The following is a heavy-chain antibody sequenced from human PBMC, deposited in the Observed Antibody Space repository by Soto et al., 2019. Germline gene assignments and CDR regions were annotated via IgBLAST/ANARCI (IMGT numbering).Heavy chain of an antibody. V-gene: IGHV3-33*08. D-gene: IGHD6-19*01. CDR1: GFTFSSYG. CDR3: PRAFSPAVAGRLFDF. J-gene: IGHJ4*02. CDR2: IWYDGSIK. Sequence: PGGSLRLSCVASGFTFSSYGMHWVRQAPGKGLEWLAVIWYDGSIKYYADSVKGRFTISRDDSKNTLYLQMDSLRVEDSAIYYCPRAFSPAVAGRLFDFWGLGTPVTVSS.